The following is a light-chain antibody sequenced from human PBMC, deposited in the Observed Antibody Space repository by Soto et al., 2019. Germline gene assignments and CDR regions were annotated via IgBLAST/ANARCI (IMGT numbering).Light chain of an antibody. CDR3: QHYNNWPFT. Sequence: EIVLTQSPGTLSLSPGERAILSCRASQSVDSRYFGWYQQRPGQPPRLLLYGASARATGIPARFSGSGSGTEFTLTISNLQSEDFAVYYCQHYNNWPFTFGQGTKVDIK. CDR1: QSVDSRY. V-gene: IGKV3-15*01. J-gene: IGKJ2*01. CDR2: GAS.